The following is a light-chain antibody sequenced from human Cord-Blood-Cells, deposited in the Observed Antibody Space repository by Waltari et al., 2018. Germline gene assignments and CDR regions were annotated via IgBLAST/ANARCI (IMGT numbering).Light chain of an antibody. CDR2: AAS. CDR3: QQSYSTPRT. Sequence: DIQMTQSPYSLSASVGDRVTITCRASQSISSYLNWYQQKPGNAPKLLIYAASSLQSGVPSRFSGSGSGTDFTLTISSLQPEDFATYYCQQSYSTPRTFGQGTKLEIK. J-gene: IGKJ2*01. CDR1: QSISSY. V-gene: IGKV1-39*01.